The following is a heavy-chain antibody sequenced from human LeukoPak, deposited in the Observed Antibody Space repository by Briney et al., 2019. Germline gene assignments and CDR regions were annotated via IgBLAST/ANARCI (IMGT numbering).Heavy chain of an antibody. Sequence: ASVKVSCKASGYTFTGYYMHWVRQAPGQGLEWMGWINPNSGGTNYAQKFQGRVTMTRDTSISTAYMEPSRLRSDDTAVYYCARFSGCSGGSCYSFGYWGQGTLVTVSS. J-gene: IGHJ4*02. CDR2: INPNSGGT. CDR3: ARFSGCSGGSCYSFGY. D-gene: IGHD2-15*01. CDR1: GYTFTGYY. V-gene: IGHV1-2*02.